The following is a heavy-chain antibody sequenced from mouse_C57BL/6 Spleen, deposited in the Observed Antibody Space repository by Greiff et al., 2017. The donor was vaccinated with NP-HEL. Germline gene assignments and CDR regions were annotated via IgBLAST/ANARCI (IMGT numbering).Heavy chain of an antibody. V-gene: IGHV1-76*01. Sequence: QVQLQQSGAELVRPGASVKLSCKASGYTFTDYYINWVKQRPGQGLEWIARIYPGSGNTYYNEKFKGKATLTAEKSSSTAYMQLSSLTSEDSAVYFCARSAYYDGSSRSYWYFDVWGTGTTVTVSS. CDR1: GYTFTDYY. CDR2: IYPGSGNT. CDR3: ARSAYYDGSSRSYWYFDV. D-gene: IGHD1-1*01. J-gene: IGHJ1*03.